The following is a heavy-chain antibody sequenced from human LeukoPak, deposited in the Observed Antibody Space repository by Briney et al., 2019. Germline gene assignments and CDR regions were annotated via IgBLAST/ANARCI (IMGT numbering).Heavy chain of an antibody. J-gene: IGHJ4*02. Sequence: ASVKVSCKASGYTFTSYYMHWVRQAPGQGLEWMGIINPSGGSTSYAQKFQGRVTMTRDTSTSTVYMELSSLRSEDTAVYYCARSRVEWQSKKKYYFDYWGQGTLVTVSS. CDR2: INPSGGST. CDR3: ARSRVEWQSKKKYYFDY. CDR1: GYTFTSYY. D-gene: IGHD3-3*01. V-gene: IGHV1-46*01.